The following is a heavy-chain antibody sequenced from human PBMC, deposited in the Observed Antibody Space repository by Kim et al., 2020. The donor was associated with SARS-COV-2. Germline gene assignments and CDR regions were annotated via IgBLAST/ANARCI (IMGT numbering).Heavy chain of an antibody. J-gene: IGHJ4*02. CDR1: GFTFSSYE. D-gene: IGHD3-10*01. CDR2: ISSSGSTI. CDR3: ARDGDNPIHKWYYYGSGSFLHPFDY. V-gene: IGHV3-48*03. Sequence: GGSLRLSCAASGFTFSSYEMNWVRQAPGKGLEWVSYISSSGSTIYYADSVKGRFTISRDNAKNSLYLQMNSLRAEDTAVYYCARDGDNPIHKWYYYGSGSFLHPFDYWGQGTLVTVSS.